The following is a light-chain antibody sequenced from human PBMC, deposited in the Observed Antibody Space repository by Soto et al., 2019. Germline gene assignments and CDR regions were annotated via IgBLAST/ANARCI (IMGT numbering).Light chain of an antibody. Sequence: EIVQTQAPDTLSVSPGERVTLSCRASQNVGTNLAWYQQKPGQAPRLLIYGASTRATGFPARFSGSGSVTEFTLTISSLQSGDFAVYYCQQYNNCPITFGQGTRLEI. J-gene: IGKJ5*01. CDR1: QNVGTN. V-gene: IGKV3-15*01. CDR3: QQYNNCPIT. CDR2: GAS.